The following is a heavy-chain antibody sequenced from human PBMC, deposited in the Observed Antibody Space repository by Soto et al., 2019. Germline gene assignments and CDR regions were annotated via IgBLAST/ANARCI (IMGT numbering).Heavy chain of an antibody. D-gene: IGHD2-2*01. CDR1: GFTPSSHW. CDR2: ISPDGSTI. J-gene: IGHJ4*02. CDR3: ARDREYQPLPDY. Sequence: GGSLRLSCAASGFTPSSHWVHWVRQAPGEGLMWLSRISPDGSTINYADSVEGRFTISRDNAKNSLYLQMNSLRAEDTAVYYCARDREYQPLPDYWGQGTLVTVSS. V-gene: IGHV3-74*01.